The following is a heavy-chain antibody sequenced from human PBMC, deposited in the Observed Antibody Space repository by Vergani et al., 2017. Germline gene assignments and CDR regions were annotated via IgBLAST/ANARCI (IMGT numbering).Heavy chain of an antibody. CDR2: IKQDGREK. D-gene: IGHD3-16*02. V-gene: IGHV3-7*01. Sequence: EVQLVESGGGLVQPGGSLRLSCAASGFTFSSYWMSWVRQAPGKGLEGVANIKQDGREKYYVDSVKGRFTISRDNAKNSLYLQMNSLRAEDTAVYYCARGRRGVIGVPAKRTYYYYYMDVWGKGTTVTVSS. CDR3: ARGRRGVIGVPAKRTYYYYYMDV. J-gene: IGHJ6*03. CDR1: GFTFSSYW.